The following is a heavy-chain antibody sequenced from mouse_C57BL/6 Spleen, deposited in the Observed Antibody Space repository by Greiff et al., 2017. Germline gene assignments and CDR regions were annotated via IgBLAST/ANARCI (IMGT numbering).Heavy chain of an antibody. CDR3: ARYGPHFDV. V-gene: IGHV3-8*01. CDR1: GYSITSDY. CDR2: ISYSGST. Sequence: EVKLMESGPGLAKPSQTLSLTCSVTGYSITSDYWNLIRKFPGNKLEYMGYISYSGSTYYNPSLKSRISITRDTSKNQYYLQLNSVTTEDTATYYCARYGPHFDVWGTGTTVTVSS. J-gene: IGHJ1*03.